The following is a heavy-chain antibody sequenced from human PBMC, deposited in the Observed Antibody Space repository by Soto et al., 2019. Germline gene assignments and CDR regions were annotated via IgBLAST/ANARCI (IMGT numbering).Heavy chain of an antibody. V-gene: IGHV3-21*01. CDR1: GFTFSDYS. CDR2: ISTSGGHI. Sequence: EVQLVESGGGLLKPGESLRLACAASGFTFSDYSMNWVRQAPGKGLEWVSSISTSGGHIYYADSLKGRFTISRDNVRNSLFLQMNSLRADDTAVDYCARSTDYYDSSGFYSDFDYWGQGTLVTVSS. D-gene: IGHD3-22*01. CDR3: ARSTDYYDSSGFYSDFDY. J-gene: IGHJ4*02.